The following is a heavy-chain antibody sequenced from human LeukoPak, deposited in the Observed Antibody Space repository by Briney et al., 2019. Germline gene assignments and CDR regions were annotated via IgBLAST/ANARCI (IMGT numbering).Heavy chain of an antibody. CDR2: INHSRST. CDR3: ARVARLGVAAAILVYWYFDL. CDR1: GGAFSGYY. D-gene: IGHD6-13*01. J-gene: IGHJ2*01. V-gene: IGHV4-34*01. Sequence: SETLCLTCAVYGGAFSGYYWSWIRKPPGKGLEGIGEINHSRSTNSNPSLKRRVTISVDTSKHQFSLKLSSVTAADTAVYYCARVARLGVAAAILVYWYFDLWGRGTLVTVSS.